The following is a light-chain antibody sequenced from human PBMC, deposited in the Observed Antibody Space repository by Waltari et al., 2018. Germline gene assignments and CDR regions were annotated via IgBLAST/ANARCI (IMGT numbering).Light chain of an antibody. J-gene: IGLJ3*02. V-gene: IGLV2-11*01. CDR2: AVS. CDR3: CSYAGSYTVV. CDR1: RSDVGGYNY. Sequence: QSALPQPRSVSGSPGQSVTISCTGTRSDVGGYNYVSWYQQHPGKAPKLMIYAVSKRPSGVPDRFSGSKSGNTAVLTISVLQADDEADYYCCSYAGSYTVVFGRGTKLTVL.